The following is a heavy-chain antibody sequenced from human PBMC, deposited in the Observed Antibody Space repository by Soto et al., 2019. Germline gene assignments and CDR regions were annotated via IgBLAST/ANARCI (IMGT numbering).Heavy chain of an antibody. D-gene: IGHD6-13*01. Sequence: GGSLRLSCAASGFTFSRYGMHWVRQAPGKGLEWVAVISYDGSNKYYADSVKGRFTISRDNSKNTLYLQMNSLRAEDTAVYYCAKGIAPAPFDYWGQGTLVTVSS. J-gene: IGHJ4*02. CDR2: ISYDGSNK. CDR1: GFTFSRYG. CDR3: AKGIAPAPFDY. V-gene: IGHV3-30*18.